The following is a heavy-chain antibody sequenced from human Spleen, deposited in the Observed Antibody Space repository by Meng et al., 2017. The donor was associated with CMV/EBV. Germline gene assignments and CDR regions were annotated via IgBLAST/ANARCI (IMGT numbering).Heavy chain of an antibody. CDR1: GGSISTTGYY. D-gene: IGHD4-11*01. J-gene: IGHJ6*02. CDR2: IYYTGST. V-gene: IGHV4-39*07. Sequence: SETLSLTCTVSGGSISTTGYYWGWIRQPPGKGLEWIGSIYYTGSTYHNPSLKSRITISVDTSKNQFSLRLSSVTAADTAVYYCARDYGNPRWNYYYGMDVWGQGTTVTVSS. CDR3: ARDYGNPRWNYYYGMDV.